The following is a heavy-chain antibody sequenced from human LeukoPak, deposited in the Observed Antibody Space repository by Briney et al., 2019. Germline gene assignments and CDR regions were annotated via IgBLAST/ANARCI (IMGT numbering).Heavy chain of an antibody. CDR1: GFTFSSYW. CDR3: ARDLLVGGSGYHY. J-gene: IGHJ4*02. Sequence: GGSLRLSCAASGFTFSSYWMSWVRQAPGKGLEWVANIKQDASEKYYVDSVKGRFTISRDNAKNSLYLQMNSLRAEDTAVYYCARDLLVGGSGYHYWGQGTLVTVSS. V-gene: IGHV3-7*01. D-gene: IGHD3-22*01. CDR2: IKQDASEK.